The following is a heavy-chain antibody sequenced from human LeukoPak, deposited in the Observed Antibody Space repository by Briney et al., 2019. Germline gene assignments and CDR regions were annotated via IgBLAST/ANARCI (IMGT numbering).Heavy chain of an antibody. V-gene: IGHV1-2*02. D-gene: IGHD3-10*01. CDR3: ARDQPRRGSFDS. Sequence: ASVKVSCKASGYTFTGYYMHWVRQAPGQGLEWMGWINPNSGGTNYAQKLQGRVTMTTDTSTSTAYMELRRLRSDDTAVYYCARDQPRRGSFDSWGRGTLVTVSS. CDR1: GYTFTGYY. J-gene: IGHJ4*02. CDR2: INPNSGGT.